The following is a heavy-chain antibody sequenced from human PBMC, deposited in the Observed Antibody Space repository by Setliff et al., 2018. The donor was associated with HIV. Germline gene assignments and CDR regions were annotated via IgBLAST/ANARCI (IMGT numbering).Heavy chain of an antibody. CDR1: GYTFISYY. J-gene: IGHJ6*03. CDR3: AREPGTWELRRFYYMDV. V-gene: IGHV1-46*01. D-gene: IGHD1-26*01. Sequence: GASVKVSCKASGYTFISYYMHWVRQAPGQGLEWMGVINPSGGSTTYAQKFQGRVTMTRDTSTTTVYMEVSSLRSEDTAVYYCAREPGTWELRRFYYMDVWGKGTTVTVSS. CDR2: INPSGGST.